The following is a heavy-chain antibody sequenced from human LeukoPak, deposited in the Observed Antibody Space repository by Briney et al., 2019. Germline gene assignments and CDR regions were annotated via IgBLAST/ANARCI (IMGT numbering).Heavy chain of an antibody. CDR1: GCSISSGCY. Sequence: PSETLSLTCTVSGCSISSGCYWGWIRQPPGKGLEWIGSIYHTGSTYYNPSLKSRVTISVDTSKNQFSLKLSSVTAADTAVYYCGSSSWLEYFQHWGQGTLVTVSS. D-gene: IGHD6-13*01. CDR2: IYHTGST. CDR3: GSSSWLEYFQH. J-gene: IGHJ1*01. V-gene: IGHV4-38-2*02.